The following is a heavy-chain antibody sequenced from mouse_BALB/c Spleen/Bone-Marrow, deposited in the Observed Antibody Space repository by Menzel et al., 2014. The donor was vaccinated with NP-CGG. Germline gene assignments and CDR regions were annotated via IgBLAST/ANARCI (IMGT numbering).Heavy chain of an antibody. Sequence: VQLQHSGAELVKPGASVKLSCKPSGYTFTNYYIYWVKQRPGQGLEWIGEINPGNGGTNFNERFKSKAALTVDKSSTTAYILLTSLTSEDSAVYYCARGSPYWGQGTLVTVSA. CDR2: INPGNGGT. V-gene: IGHV1S81*02. D-gene: IGHD6-2*01. J-gene: IGHJ3*01. CDR1: GYTFTNYY. CDR3: ARGSPY.